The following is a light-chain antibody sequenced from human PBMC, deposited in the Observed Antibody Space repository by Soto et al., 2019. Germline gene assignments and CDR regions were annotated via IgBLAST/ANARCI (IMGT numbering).Light chain of an antibody. CDR2: AVS. V-gene: IGLV2-14*03. J-gene: IGLJ2*01. CDR1: SSDVGGYNY. CDR3: ISYTSSSTLVL. Sequence: QSVLTQPASVSGSPGQSITISCTGTSSDVGGYNYVSWYQQHPGKAPKLMIYAVSDRPSGVSNRFSGSKSGDTASLTISGLQAEDEADYYCISYTSSSTLVLFGGGTKLTVL.